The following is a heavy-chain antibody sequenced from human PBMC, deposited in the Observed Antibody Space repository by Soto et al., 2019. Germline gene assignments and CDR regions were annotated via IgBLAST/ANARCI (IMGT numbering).Heavy chain of an antibody. CDR2: ISGSGGST. J-gene: IGHJ4*02. D-gene: IGHD6-6*01. V-gene: IGHV3-23*01. CDR1: GFTFSSYA. Sequence: GGSLRLSCAASGFTFSSYAMSWVRQAPGKGLEWVSAISGSGGSTYYADSVKGRFTISRDNSKNTLYLQMNSLRAEDTAVYYCAKDPENYSSSSPAQDYWGQGTLVTVSS. CDR3: AKDPENYSSSSPAQDY.